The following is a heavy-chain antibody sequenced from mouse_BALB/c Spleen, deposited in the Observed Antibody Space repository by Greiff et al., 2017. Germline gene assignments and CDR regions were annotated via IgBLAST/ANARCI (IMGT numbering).Heavy chain of an antibody. Sequence: EVKLVESGGGLVKPGGSLKLSCAASGFTFSSYTMSWVRQTPEKSLEWVATISSGGSYTYYPDSVKGRFTISRDNAKNTLYLQMSSLKSEDTAMYYCTRANWDPHYFDYWGQGTTLTVSS. D-gene: IGHD4-1*01. CDR3: TRANWDPHYFDY. CDR2: ISSGGSYT. CDR1: GFTFSSYT. J-gene: IGHJ2*01. V-gene: IGHV5-6-4*01.